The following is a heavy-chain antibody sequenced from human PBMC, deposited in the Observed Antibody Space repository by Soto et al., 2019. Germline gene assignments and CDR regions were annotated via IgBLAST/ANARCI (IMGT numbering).Heavy chain of an antibody. Sequence: SETLSLTCTVSGGSISSGGYSWSWIRQHPGKGLEWIGYIYYSGSTYYNPSLKSRVTISVDTSKNQFSPKLSSVTAADTAVYYCASEVWFGESLGYFDYWGQATLVTVFS. V-gene: IGHV4-31*03. CDR3: ASEVWFGESLGYFDY. CDR1: GGSISSGGYS. J-gene: IGHJ4*02. CDR2: IYYSGST. D-gene: IGHD3-10*01.